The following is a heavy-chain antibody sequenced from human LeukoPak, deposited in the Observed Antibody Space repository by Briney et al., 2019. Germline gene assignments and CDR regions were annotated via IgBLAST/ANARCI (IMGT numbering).Heavy chain of an antibody. Sequence: GGSLRLSCAASGFTFSSCAMSWVRQAPGKGLEWVSAISGSGGSTYYADSVKGRFTISRDNSKNTLYLQMNSLRAGDTAVYYCAKDLGSDYYDSSGYPVWTYWGQGTLVTVSS. CDR1: GFTFSSCA. CDR3: AKDLGSDYYDSSGYPVWTY. D-gene: IGHD3-22*01. CDR2: ISGSGGST. J-gene: IGHJ4*02. V-gene: IGHV3-23*01.